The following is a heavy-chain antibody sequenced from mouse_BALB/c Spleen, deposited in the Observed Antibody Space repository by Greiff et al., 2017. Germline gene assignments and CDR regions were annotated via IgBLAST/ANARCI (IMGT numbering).Heavy chain of an antibody. D-gene: IGHD3-3*01. CDR3: ARSGQYESSYAMDY. CDR2: IYPGNVNT. CDR1: GYTFTSYY. J-gene: IGHJ4*01. Sequence: QVQLKQSGPELVKPGASVRISCKASGYTFTSYYIHWVKQRPGQGLEWIGWIYPGNVNTKYNEKFKGKATLTADKSSSTAYMQLSSLTSEDSAVYFGARSGQYESSYAMDYWGQGTSVTVSS. V-gene: IGHV1S56*01.